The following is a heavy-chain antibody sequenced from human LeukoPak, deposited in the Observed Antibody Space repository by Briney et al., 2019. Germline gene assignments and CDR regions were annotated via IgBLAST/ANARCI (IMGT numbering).Heavy chain of an antibody. CDR2: TRNKANSYTT. D-gene: IGHD3-10*01. V-gene: IGHV3-72*01. J-gene: IGHJ3*02. CDR3: ASSYGSGSYYNAGGAFDI. Sequence: PGGSLRLSCAASGFTFSDHYMDWVRQAPWKGLEWVGRTRNKANSYTTEYVANVKGRFTIASDDSKDSLYLQMNSLKTEHTAVYYCASSYGSGSYYNAGGAFDIWGQGTMVTVSS. CDR1: GFTFSDHY.